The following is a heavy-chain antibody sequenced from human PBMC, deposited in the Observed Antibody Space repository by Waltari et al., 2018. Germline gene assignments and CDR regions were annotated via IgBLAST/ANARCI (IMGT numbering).Heavy chain of an antibody. J-gene: IGHJ4*02. CDR3: ARLNVACDY. V-gene: IGHV3-21*01. Sequence: EVQLVESGGGLVKPGGSLRLSCAASGFTFSSNSMNWVRQAPGKGLEWVSSISRSSSYISYADSVKGRFTISRDNAKNSLYLQMNSLRAEDTAVYYCARLNVACDYWGQGTLVTVSS. CDR1: GFTFSSNS. CDR2: ISRSSSYI. D-gene: IGHD5-12*01.